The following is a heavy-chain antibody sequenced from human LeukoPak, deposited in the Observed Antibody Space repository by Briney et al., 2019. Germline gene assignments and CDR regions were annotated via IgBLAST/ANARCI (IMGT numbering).Heavy chain of an antibody. CDR2: ISWNSGSI. CDR3: AKEGDLEVPAAIRDLYFDY. D-gene: IGHD2-2*02. Sequence: GGSLRLSCAASGFTFDDYAMHWVRQAPGKGLEWVSGISWNSGSIGYADSVKGRFTIPRDNAKNSLYLQMNSLRAEDMALYYCAKEGDLEVPAAIRDLYFDYWGQGTLVTVSS. CDR1: GFTFDDYA. J-gene: IGHJ4*02. V-gene: IGHV3-9*03.